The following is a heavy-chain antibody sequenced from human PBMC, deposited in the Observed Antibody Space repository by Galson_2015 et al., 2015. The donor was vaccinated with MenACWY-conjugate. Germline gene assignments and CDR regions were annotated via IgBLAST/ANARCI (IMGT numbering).Heavy chain of an antibody. Sequence: SLRLSCAASGFTFSSFSMNWVRHAPGKGLVWVSRINSDGSSTSYADSVKGRFTISRDNAKNTLYLQMNSLRAEDTAVYYCAQYCSSTSCYAGKGAWGQGTLVTVSS. D-gene: IGHD2-2*01. V-gene: IGHV3-74*01. J-gene: IGHJ5*02. CDR2: INSDGSST. CDR3: AQYCSSTSCYAGKGA. CDR1: GFTFSSFS.